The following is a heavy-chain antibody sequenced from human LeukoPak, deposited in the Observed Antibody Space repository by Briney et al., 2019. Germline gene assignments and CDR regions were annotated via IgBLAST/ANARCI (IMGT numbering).Heavy chain of an antibody. V-gene: IGHV1-46*01. CDR1: GYTFTSYY. CDR3: ASGAYCGGDCYPALDY. Sequence: GASVKVSCKASGYTFTSYYMHWVRQAPGQGLEWMGIINPSGGSTSYAQKFQGRVTMTRDTSTSTVYMELSSLRSEDTAVYYCASGAYCGGDCYPALDYWGQGTLVTVSS. D-gene: IGHD2-21*02. CDR2: INPSGGST. J-gene: IGHJ4*02.